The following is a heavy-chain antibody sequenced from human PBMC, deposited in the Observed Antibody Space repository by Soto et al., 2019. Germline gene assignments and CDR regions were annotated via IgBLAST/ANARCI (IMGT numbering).Heavy chain of an antibody. D-gene: IGHD2-21*02. CDR1: GGSISSGGYY. Sequence: QVQLQESGPGLVKPSQTLSLTCTVSGGSISSGGYYWSWIRQHPGKGLEWIGYIYYSGSTYYNPSLKSRVTISVDTSKNQFSLKLSSVTAADTAVYYCARALHIVVVTAMDAFDIWGQGTMVTVSS. V-gene: IGHV4-31*03. CDR3: ARALHIVVVTAMDAFDI. J-gene: IGHJ3*02. CDR2: IYYSGST.